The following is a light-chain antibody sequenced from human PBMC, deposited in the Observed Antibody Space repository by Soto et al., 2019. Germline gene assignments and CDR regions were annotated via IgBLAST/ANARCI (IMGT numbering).Light chain of an antibody. CDR1: QSVSSSF. CDR2: GAS. J-gene: IGKJ1*01. V-gene: IGKV3-20*01. CDR3: QQYDSLPPGT. Sequence: ELVLTQSPGTLSLSPGERATLSCRASQSVSSSFLAWYQQKPGQAPRLLIYGASSRATSIPDRFSGSGSETDFTLTISRLEPEDFAVYYCQQYDSLPPGTVGQGTVVE.